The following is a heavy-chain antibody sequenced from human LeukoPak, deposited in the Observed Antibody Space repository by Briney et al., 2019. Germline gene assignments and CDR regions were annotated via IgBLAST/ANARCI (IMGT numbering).Heavy chain of an antibody. V-gene: IGHV3-33*03. CDR1: GFTFSTYG. J-gene: IGHJ6*04. D-gene: IGHD3-10*02. Sequence: HPGGSLRLSCAASGFTFSTYGMHSVRQAPGKGLEWVTAIHYDGTNKYYAETVKGRFTFSRDNAKNSLYLHMNRPRAEDTAVQCCAELGSTMIGGVWGKGTTVNISS. CDR3: AELGSTMIGGV. CDR2: IHYDGTNK.